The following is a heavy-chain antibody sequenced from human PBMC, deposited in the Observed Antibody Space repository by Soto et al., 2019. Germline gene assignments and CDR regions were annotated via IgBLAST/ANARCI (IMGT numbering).Heavy chain of an antibody. CDR1: GFIFENFG. J-gene: IGHJ5*02. CDR3: AKNQGVELVPLATVDWFDP. Sequence: EVVLLESGGGLEQPGGSLRLSCAASGFIFENFGMSWVRQAPGKGLEWISSISGSGFKKYYADSVKGRFTISRDNYKSTGYLELNNLSAEDTAVYHCAKNQGVELVPLATVDWFDPWGQGSVVTVSS. V-gene: IGHV3-23*01. D-gene: IGHD1-26*01. CDR2: ISGSGFKK.